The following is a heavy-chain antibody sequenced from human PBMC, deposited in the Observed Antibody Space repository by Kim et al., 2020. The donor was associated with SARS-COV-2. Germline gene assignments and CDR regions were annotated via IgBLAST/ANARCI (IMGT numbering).Heavy chain of an antibody. V-gene: IGHV3-53*01. CDR1: GFTVSSNY. J-gene: IGHJ5*02. D-gene: IGHD3-10*01. Sequence: GGSLRLSCAASGFTVSSNYMSWVRQAPGKGLEWVSVIYSGGSTYYADSVKGRFTISRDNSKNTLYLQMNSLRAEDTAVYYCARDHITMVRGVIIRGWFDPWGQGTLVTVSS. CDR3: ARDHITMVRGVIIRGWFDP. CDR2: IYSGGST.